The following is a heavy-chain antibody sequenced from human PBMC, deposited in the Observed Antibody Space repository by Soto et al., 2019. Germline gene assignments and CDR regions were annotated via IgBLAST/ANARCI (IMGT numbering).Heavy chain of an antibody. V-gene: IGHV4-59*08. D-gene: IGHD2-21*02. CDR1: GGSISSYY. CDR3: ARHLPYCGGDCYSLDY. Sequence: QVQLQESGPGLVKPSETLSLTCTVSGGSISSYYWSWIRQPPGKGLEWIGYIYYSASTNYSPSLKSRVTISVDTSKNQFSLNLSSVTAAVTAVYYCARHLPYCGGDCYSLDYWGQGTLVTVSS. CDR2: IYYSAST. J-gene: IGHJ4*02.